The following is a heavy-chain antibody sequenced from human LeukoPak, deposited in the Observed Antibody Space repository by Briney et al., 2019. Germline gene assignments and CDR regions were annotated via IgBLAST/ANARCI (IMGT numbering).Heavy chain of an antibody. Sequence: GASVKVSCKASSYTFTSYGISWVRQAPGQGLEWMGWISAYNGNTNYAQKLQGRVTMTTDTSTSTAYMELRSLRSDDTAVYYCARAGGYGSYSYYYYGMDVWGQGTTVTVSS. CDR1: SYTFTSYG. CDR3: ARAGGYGSYSYYYYGMDV. D-gene: IGHD1-26*01. CDR2: ISAYNGNT. V-gene: IGHV1-18*01. J-gene: IGHJ6*02.